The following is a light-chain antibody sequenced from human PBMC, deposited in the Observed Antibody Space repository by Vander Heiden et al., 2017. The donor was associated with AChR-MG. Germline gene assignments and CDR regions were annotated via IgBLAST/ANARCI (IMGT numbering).Light chain of an antibody. CDR3: QQYGNSPPYT. CDR2: GAS. J-gene: IGKJ2*01. V-gene: IGKV3-20*01. Sequence: EIVLTQSPGTLSLSPGERAILSCRASQSFGSRYLAWYQQKPGQAPRLLIYGASSRATGIPDRFSGSGSGTDFTLTISRLEPEDSAVYYCQQYGNSPPYTFGQRTKLEIK. CDR1: QSFGSRY.